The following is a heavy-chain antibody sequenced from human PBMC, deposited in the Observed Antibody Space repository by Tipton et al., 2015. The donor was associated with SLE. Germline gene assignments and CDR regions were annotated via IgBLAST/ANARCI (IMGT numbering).Heavy chain of an antibody. D-gene: IGHD5-12*01. J-gene: IGHJ5*02. Sequence: TLSLTCTVSGGSISSYYWSWIRQPPGKGLEWIGYIYYSGSTNYNPSLKSRVTISVDTSKNQFSLKLSSVTAADTAVYYCARGGGYSGYDGGWFDPWGQGTLVTVSS. CDR3: ARGGGYSGYDGGWFDP. V-gene: IGHV4-59*12. CDR1: GGSISSYY. CDR2: IYYSGST.